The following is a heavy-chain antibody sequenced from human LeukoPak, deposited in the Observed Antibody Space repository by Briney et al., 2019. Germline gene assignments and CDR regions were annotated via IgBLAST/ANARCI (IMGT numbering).Heavy chain of an antibody. D-gene: IGHD5-12*01. CDR2: IKEDGGRE. V-gene: IGHV3-7*01. J-gene: IGHJ1*01. Sequence: PGGSLRLSCAASGFTFSTYWMTWVRQAPGKGLEWVANIKEDGGREYYVDSVKGRFTISRDNAKNSLYLQMDSLTAEDTAVYYCARDSPGYGAYVSWGQGTLVSVPS. CDR1: GFTFSTYW. CDR3: ARDSPGYGAYVS.